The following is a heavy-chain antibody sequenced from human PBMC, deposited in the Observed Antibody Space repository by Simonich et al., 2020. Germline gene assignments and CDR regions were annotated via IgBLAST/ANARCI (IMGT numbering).Heavy chain of an antibody. CDR1: GYTFTDYY. J-gene: IGHJ6*03. CDR2: INPHRCGT. Sequence: QVQLVQSGAEVKKPGASVKVSCKASGYTFTDYYMHWVRQAPGQGLEWMGWINPHRCGTNYAQKFQGRVTMTRDTSISTAYMELSRLRADDTAVYYCARGALTGDYYYMDVWGKGTTVTVSS. CDR3: ARGALTGDYYYMDV. V-gene: IGHV1-2*02. D-gene: IGHD7-27*01.